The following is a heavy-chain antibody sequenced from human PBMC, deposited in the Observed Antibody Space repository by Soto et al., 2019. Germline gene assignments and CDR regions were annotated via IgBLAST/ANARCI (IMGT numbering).Heavy chain of an antibody. V-gene: IGHV3-21*06. CDR3: ARWGDATGYYLDY. CDR2: ISGSSIYL. D-gene: IGHD3-3*01. Sequence: PGGSLSLSCAASGFLFRTHSMNWVRQAPGKGLEWISSISGSSIYLYYADSVKGRVTISRDNAKNSVHLQMDSLRPEDTAVYYCARWGDATGYYLDYWGQGTL. CDR1: GFLFRTHS. J-gene: IGHJ4*02.